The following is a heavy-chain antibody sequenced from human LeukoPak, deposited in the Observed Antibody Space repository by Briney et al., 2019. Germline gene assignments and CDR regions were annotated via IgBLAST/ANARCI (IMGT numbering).Heavy chain of an antibody. CDR3: ARVQSRLSWFDP. Sequence: ASVKVSCKASGYTFTSYGISWVRQAPGQGLEWMGWISAYNGNTNYAQKLQGRVTMITDTSTSTAYMELRSLRSDDTAVYYCARVQSRLSWFDPWGQGTLVTVSS. CDR1: GYTFTSYG. V-gene: IGHV1-18*01. CDR2: ISAYNGNT. J-gene: IGHJ5*02.